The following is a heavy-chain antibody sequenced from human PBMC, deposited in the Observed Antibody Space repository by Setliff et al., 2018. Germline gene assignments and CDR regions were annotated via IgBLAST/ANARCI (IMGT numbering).Heavy chain of an antibody. V-gene: IGHV3-74*01. J-gene: IGHJ4*02. CDR2: INSDGSST. CDR1: GFTFSSYW. D-gene: IGHD6-19*01. Sequence: GESLKISCAASGFTFSSYWMHWVRQAPGRGPVWVSRINSDGSSTTYADSVKGRFTISRDNAKNTLYLQTNSLRAEDTAVYYCARGGEAVAGTLISLDYWGQGTLVTVSS. CDR3: ARGGEAVAGTLISLDY.